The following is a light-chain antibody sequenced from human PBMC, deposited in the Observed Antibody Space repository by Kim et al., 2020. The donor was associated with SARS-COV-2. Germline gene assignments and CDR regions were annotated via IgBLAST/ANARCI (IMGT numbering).Light chain of an antibody. J-gene: IGKJ2*01. Sequence: DIQMTQSPSSLSASVGDRVTITCRASQSISNYLNWYQQKPGKAPKLLIYAASSLQSGVPSRFSGSGSGTDFTLTISSLQPEDFATYFCQQSYSTPYNFGQGTKLEI. V-gene: IGKV1-39*01. CDR3: QQSYSTPYN. CDR1: QSISNY. CDR2: AAS.